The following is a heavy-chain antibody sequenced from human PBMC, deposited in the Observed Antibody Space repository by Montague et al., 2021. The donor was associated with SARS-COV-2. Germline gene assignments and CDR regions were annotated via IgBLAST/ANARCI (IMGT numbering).Heavy chain of an antibody. J-gene: IGHJ4*02. CDR2: ISGGGVST. D-gene: IGHD2-2*01. CDR1: GFTFSSSA. Sequence: SLRLSCAASGFTFSSSAMSWVRQAPGKGPEWVSTISGGGVSTYYADSVKGRFTISRDNSKNTLYLQMNSLRAEDTAVYYCARAPPISAVSSPRRNQFFFDSWGQGTLVTVSS. V-gene: IGHV3-23*01. CDR3: ARAPPISAVSSPRRNQFFFDS.